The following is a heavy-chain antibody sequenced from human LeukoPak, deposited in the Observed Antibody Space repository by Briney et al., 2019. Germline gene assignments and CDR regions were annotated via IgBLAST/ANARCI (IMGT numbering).Heavy chain of an antibody. V-gene: IGHV3-23*01. CDR2: ISGSGGST. J-gene: IGHJ3*02. Sequence: PGGSLRLSCAASGFTFSSYAMSWVSQAPGKGLEWVSAISGSGGSTYYADSVKGRFTISRDNSKNTLYLQMNSLRAEDTAVYYCAKDSYYDILTANDAFDIWGQGTMVTVSS. CDR1: GFTFSSYA. D-gene: IGHD3-9*01. CDR3: AKDSYYDILTANDAFDI.